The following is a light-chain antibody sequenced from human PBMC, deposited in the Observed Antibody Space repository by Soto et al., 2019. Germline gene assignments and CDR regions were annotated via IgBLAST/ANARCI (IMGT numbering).Light chain of an antibody. V-gene: IGKV1-5*03. CDR1: QSINSW. CDR3: QQYNSYSPPWT. J-gene: IGKJ1*01. Sequence: DIQMTQSPSTLSASVGDRVTITCRASQSINSWLAWYQQKPGKAPKLLIYKASSLESGVPSRFSGSGSGAEFALTISSLQPDDFATYSCQQYNSYSPPWTFGQGNKVEIK. CDR2: KAS.